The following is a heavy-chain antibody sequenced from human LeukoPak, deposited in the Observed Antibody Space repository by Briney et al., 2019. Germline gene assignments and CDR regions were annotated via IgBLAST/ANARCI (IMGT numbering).Heavy chain of an antibody. D-gene: IGHD4-17*01. CDR2: INHSGST. Sequence: GSLRLSCAASGFSCSTRGMSWIRQPPGKGLEWIGEINHSGSTNYNPSLKSRVTISVDTSKNQFSLKLSSVTAADTAVYYCARGRGRRLLRGDAFDIWGQGTMVTVSS. CDR3: ARGRGRRLLRGDAFDI. CDR1: GFSCSTRG. J-gene: IGHJ3*02. V-gene: IGHV4-34*01.